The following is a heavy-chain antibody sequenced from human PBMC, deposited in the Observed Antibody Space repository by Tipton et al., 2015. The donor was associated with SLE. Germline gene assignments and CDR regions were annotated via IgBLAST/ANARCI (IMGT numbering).Heavy chain of an antibody. CDR3: AGLYGMDV. CDR1: GFTFSSYW. J-gene: IGHJ6*02. D-gene: IGHD3-16*01. Sequence: GSLRLSCAASGFTFSSYWMSWVRQTPGKGLEWVANIKQDGSEKYYVDSLKGRFTISRDNAKNSLYLQMNSLRAEDSAVYYCAGLYGMDVWGQGTTVTVSS. V-gene: IGHV3-7*01. CDR2: IKQDGSEK.